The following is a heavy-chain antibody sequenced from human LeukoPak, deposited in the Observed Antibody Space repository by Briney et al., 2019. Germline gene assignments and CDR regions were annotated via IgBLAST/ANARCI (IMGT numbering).Heavy chain of an antibody. CDR1: GFTFSSYA. D-gene: IGHD6-13*01. CDR2: ISGSGGST. V-gene: IGHV3-23*01. CDR3: AKLAGYSSSWYMDY. Sequence: GGSLRLFCAASGFTFSSYAMSWVRQAPGKGLEWVSAISGSGGSTYYADSVKGRFTISRDNSKNTLYLQMNSLRAEDTAVYYCAKLAGYSSSWYMDYWGQGTLVTVSS. J-gene: IGHJ4*02.